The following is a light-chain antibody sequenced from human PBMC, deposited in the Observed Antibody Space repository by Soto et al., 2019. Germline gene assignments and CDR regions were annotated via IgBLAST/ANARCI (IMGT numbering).Light chain of an antibody. V-gene: IGKV3-15*01. J-gene: IGKJ1*01. CDR1: QSIRSH. CDR3: QQYNVWPGWT. CDR2: ASS. Sequence: EIVMTQSPATLSVSPGESATLSCRASQSIRSHLAWYQLRPGQAPRVLIYASSTRATGVPARFSGSGYGTEFTLTLSSRQSEDFAVYYCQQYNVWPGWTFGQGTKVEVK.